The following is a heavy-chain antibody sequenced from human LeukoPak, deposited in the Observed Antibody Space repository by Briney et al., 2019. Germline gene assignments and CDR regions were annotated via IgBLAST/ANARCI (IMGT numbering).Heavy chain of an antibody. CDR1: GFTFSSYA. CDR2: ISGSGGNT. Sequence: PGGSLRLSCAASGFTFSSYAMNWVRQAPGKGLEWVSTISGSGGNTYYADSVKGRFTISRDNSKNTLYLQMDSLRAEDTAVYYCAKVISIRQFDYWGQGTLVTVSS. J-gene: IGHJ4*02. D-gene: IGHD3-10*01. CDR3: AKVISIRQFDY. V-gene: IGHV3-23*01.